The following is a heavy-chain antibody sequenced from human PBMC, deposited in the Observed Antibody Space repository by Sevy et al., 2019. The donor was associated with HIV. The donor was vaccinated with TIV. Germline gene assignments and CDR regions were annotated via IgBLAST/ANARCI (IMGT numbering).Heavy chain of an antibody. Sequence: GGSLRLSCAASGFIFGSYAMSWVRQAPGKGLEWVSGISGSGNSTYYADSVKGRFTTSRDNSKNTLYLQMNSLRAEDAAVYYCAKNSRAAVTTGLYYWGQGTLVTVSS. D-gene: IGHD4-17*01. CDR1: GFIFGSYA. J-gene: IGHJ4*02. V-gene: IGHV3-23*01. CDR2: ISGSGNST. CDR3: AKNSRAAVTTGLYY.